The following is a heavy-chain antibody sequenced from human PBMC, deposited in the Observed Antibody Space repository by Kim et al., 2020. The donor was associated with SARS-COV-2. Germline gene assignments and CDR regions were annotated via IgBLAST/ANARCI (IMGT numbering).Heavy chain of an antibody. Sequence: SETLSLTCTVSGGSINSYYWSWIRQPPGKGLEWIGYIYYSGSTNYNPSLKSRVTISVDTSKNQFSLKVNSVTAADTAVYYCARRSGNSRGWRFDPWGQGT. CDR2: IYYSGST. J-gene: IGHJ5*02. CDR3: ARRSGNSRGWRFDP. V-gene: IGHV4-59*08. D-gene: IGHD3-10*01. CDR1: GGSINSYY.